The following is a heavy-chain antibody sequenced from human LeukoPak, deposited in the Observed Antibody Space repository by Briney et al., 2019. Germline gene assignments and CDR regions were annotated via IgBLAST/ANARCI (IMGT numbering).Heavy chain of an antibody. Sequence: ASVKVSCQASGDTFTSYGISWVRQAPGQGLEWMGWISAYNGNTNYAQKLQGRVTMTTDTSTSTAYMELRSLRSDDTAGYYCARSIAVAGTWYWFDPWGQGTLVTVSS. CDR2: ISAYNGNT. CDR3: ARSIAVAGTWYWFDP. CDR1: GDTFTSYG. D-gene: IGHD6-19*01. V-gene: IGHV1-18*01. J-gene: IGHJ5*02.